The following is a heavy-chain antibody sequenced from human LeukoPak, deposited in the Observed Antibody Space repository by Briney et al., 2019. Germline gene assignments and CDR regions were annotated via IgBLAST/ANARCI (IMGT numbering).Heavy chain of an antibody. Sequence: ASVKVSCKASGYTFTSYDINWVRQATGQGLEWMGWMNPNSGNTGYAQKFQGRVTMTRNTSISTAYMELSSPRSEDAAVYYCARGPGLRCSGGSCYFDKWGQGTLVTVSS. CDR2: MNPNSGNT. CDR3: ARGPGLRCSGGSCYFDK. CDR1: GYTFTSYD. V-gene: IGHV1-8*01. D-gene: IGHD2-15*01. J-gene: IGHJ4*02.